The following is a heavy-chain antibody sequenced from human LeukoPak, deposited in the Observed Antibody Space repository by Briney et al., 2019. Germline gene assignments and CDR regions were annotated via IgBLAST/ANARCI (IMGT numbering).Heavy chain of an antibody. CDR1: GGSFSGYY. Sequence: PSETLSPTCAVYGGSFSGYYWSWIRQPPGKGLEWIGEINHSGSTNYNPSLKSRVTISVDTSKDQFSLKLSSVTAADTAVYYCARIGFGGSYYGWFDPWGQGTLVTVSS. V-gene: IGHV4-34*01. D-gene: IGHD1-26*01. CDR2: INHSGST. J-gene: IGHJ5*02. CDR3: ARIGFGGSYYGWFDP.